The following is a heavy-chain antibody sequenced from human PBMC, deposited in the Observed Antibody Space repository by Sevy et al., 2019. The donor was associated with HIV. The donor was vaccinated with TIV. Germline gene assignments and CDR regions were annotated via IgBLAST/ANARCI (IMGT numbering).Heavy chain of an antibody. Sequence: GGSLRLSCAASGFTFSSYGMHWVRQAPGKGLEWVAVISYDGSNKYYADSVKGRFTISRDNSKNTLYLQMNSLRAEDTAVYYCAKDHGGDWGQGTLVTVSP. D-gene: IGHD3-10*01. CDR3: AKDHGGD. J-gene: IGHJ4*02. V-gene: IGHV3-30*18. CDR2: ISYDGSNK. CDR1: GFTFSSYG.